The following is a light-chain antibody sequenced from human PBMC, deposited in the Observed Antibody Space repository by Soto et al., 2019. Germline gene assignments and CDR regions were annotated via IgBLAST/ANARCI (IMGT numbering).Light chain of an antibody. CDR2: WGS. V-gene: IGKV4-1*01. CDR1: RSVLYNSNNQDS. Sequence: DVVLTQSPDSLAVSLGERATNNCKSSRSVLYNSNNQDSLAWYQQKPGQPPSLLIYWGSTRGSGVPDRFTGSGSGTEFTLTISSLQAEDVSVYYCQKYYTTPRTFGQGTKVEIK. J-gene: IGKJ1*01. CDR3: QKYYTTPRT.